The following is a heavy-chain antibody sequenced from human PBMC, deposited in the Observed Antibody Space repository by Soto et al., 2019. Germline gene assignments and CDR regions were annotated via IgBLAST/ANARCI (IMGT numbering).Heavy chain of an antibody. Sequence: GGSLRLSCAASGFTVSSNYMSWVRQAPGKGLEWVSVIYSGGSTYYADSVKGRFTISRDNSKNTLYLQMNSLRAEDTAVYYCARVGGCSGGSCLLGWFDYYYMDVWGKGPTVTVSS. CDR3: ARVGGCSGGSCLLGWFDYYYMDV. CDR1: GFTVSSNY. J-gene: IGHJ6*03. CDR2: IYSGGST. D-gene: IGHD2-15*01. V-gene: IGHV3-66*01.